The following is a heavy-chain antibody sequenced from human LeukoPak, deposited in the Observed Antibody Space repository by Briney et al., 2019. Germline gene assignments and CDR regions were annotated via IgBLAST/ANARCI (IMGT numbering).Heavy chain of an antibody. CDR1: GGSISSGDYY. CDR2: IYYSGST. J-gene: IGHJ4*02. V-gene: IGHV4-30-4*01. CDR3: ARAGMGSGWAYYFDY. Sequence: SETLSLTCTVSGGSISSGDYYWSWIRQPPGKGLEWIGYIYYSGSTYYNPSLKSRVTISVGTSKNQFSLKLSSVTAADTAVYYCARAGMGSGWAYYFDYWGQGTLVTVSS. D-gene: IGHD6-19*01.